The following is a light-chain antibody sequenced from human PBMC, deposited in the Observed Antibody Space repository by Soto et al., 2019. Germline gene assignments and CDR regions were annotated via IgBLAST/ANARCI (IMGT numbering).Light chain of an antibody. V-gene: IGLV1-51*01. Sequence: QSVLTQPPSLFAAPGQNVTISCSGSNTNIGNHFVSWYQQLPGTAPRLLIYDNDKRPSGIPDRFSGSKSGMSASLDITGLQTGDEADYYCATWDSRLSSTVFGGGTKLTVL. CDR2: DND. J-gene: IGLJ3*02. CDR1: NTNIGNHF. CDR3: ATWDSRLSSTV.